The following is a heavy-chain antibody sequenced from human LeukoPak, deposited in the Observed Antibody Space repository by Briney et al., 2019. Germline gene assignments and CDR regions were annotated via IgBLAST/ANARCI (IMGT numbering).Heavy chain of an antibody. D-gene: IGHD1-26*01. V-gene: IGHV3-7*03. J-gene: IGHJ3*02. CDR1: GFTFSGHW. CDR2: IRQDGSEK. Sequence: GGSLRLSCAASGFTFSGHWMSWVRQAPGKGLEWVASIRQDGSEKHYVDSVEGRFTISRDNAKNSLHLQMNSLRAEDTAVYYCAKVPSRSPRLVFLDAFDIWGQGTMVTVSS. CDR3: AKVPSRSPRLVFLDAFDI.